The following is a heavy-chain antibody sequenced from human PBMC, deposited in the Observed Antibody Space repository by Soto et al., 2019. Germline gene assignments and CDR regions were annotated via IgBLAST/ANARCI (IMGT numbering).Heavy chain of an antibody. Sequence: CKASGGTFSSYAISWVRQAPGQGLEWMGGIIPIFGTANYAQKFQGRVTITADESTSTAYMELSSLRSEDTAVYYCTLEGAVATFDYWGQGTLVTVSS. V-gene: IGHV1-69*01. D-gene: IGHD6-19*01. J-gene: IGHJ4*02. CDR3: TLEGAVATFDY. CDR1: GGTFSSYA. CDR2: IIPIFGTA.